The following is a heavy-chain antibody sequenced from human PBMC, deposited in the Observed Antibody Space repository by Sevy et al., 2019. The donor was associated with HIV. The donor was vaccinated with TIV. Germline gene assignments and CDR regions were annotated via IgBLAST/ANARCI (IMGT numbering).Heavy chain of an antibody. CDR3: TTYGWDNYYYYYYMDV. V-gene: IGHV3-15*01. CDR2: IKSKTDGGTT. CDR1: GFTFSNAW. D-gene: IGHD6-19*01. Sequence: GGSLRLSCAASGFTFSNAWMSWVRQAPGKGLEWVGRIKSKTDGGTTDYAAPVKGRFTISRDDSKNTLYLQMNSLKTEDTAVYYCTTYGWDNYYYYYYMDVWGKGTTVTVSS. J-gene: IGHJ6*03.